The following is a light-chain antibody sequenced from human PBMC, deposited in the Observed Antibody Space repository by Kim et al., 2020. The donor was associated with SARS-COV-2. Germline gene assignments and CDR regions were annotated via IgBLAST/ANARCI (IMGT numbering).Light chain of an antibody. CDR2: QDS. V-gene: IGLV3-1*01. CDR3: QAWDSSSYV. CDR1: KLGDKY. Sequence: SYKLTQPPSVSVSPGQTASITCSGDKLGDKYACWYQQKPGQSPVLVIYQDSKRPSGIPERFSGSNSGNTATLTISGTQAMDEADYYCQAWDSSSYV. J-gene: IGLJ1*01.